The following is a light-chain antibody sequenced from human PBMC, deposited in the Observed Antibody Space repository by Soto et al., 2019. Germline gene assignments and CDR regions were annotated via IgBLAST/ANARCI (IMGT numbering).Light chain of an antibody. CDR3: SSYTSSSTLGV. CDR2: EVS. Sequence: QSVLTQHASVSGATGQSITISCTGTSSDVGGYNYVSWYQQHPGKAPKLMIYEVSNRPSGVTNRFSGSKSGNTASLTISGLQAEDEADYYCSSYTSSSTLGVFGTGTKVTVL. V-gene: IGLV2-14*01. CDR1: SSDVGGYNY. J-gene: IGLJ1*01.